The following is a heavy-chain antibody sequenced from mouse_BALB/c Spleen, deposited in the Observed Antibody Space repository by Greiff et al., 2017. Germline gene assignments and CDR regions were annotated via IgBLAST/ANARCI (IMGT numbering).Heavy chain of an antibody. CDR1: GYTFTDYA. Sequence: QVQLQQSGAELVRPGASVKMSCKASGYTFTDYAMHWVKQRPGQGLEWIGVINTSSGYTNYNQKFKDKATLTADKSSSTAYMQLSSLTSEDSAVYYYARSLRELGAWFAYWGQGTMVTVSA. J-gene: IGHJ3*01. D-gene: IGHD3-2*01. CDR3: ARSLRELGAWFAY. CDR2: INTSSGYT. V-gene: IGHV1-4*01.